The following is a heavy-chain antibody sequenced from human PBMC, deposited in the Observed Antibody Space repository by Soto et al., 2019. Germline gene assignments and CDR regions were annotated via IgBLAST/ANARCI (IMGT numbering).Heavy chain of an antibody. V-gene: IGHV3-53*01. CDR3: TRDGRGLGRLSLFEY. J-gene: IGHJ4*02. Sequence: EVQLVESGEGLIHPGGSLRLSCAASGFNVNSDYMNWVRKTPGKGLEWVASIYSGETTYYADSVRGRFTISSDKSKNTLYFQLSSLRIEDTAVYYCTRDGRGLGRLSLFEYWGQGVLVTVSS. CDR1: GFNVNSDY. CDR2: IYSGETT. D-gene: IGHD2-21*02.